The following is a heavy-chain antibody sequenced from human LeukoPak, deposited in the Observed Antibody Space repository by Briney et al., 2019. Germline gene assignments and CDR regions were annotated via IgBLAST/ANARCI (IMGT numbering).Heavy chain of an antibody. Sequence: SVKVSCKASGGTFSSYAISWVRQAPGQGLEWMGGIIPIFGTANYAQKFQGRVTITTDESTSTAYMELSSLRSEDTAVYYCARATYYYDSSGYNYFDYWGQGTLVTVSS. J-gene: IGHJ4*02. CDR1: GGTFSSYA. V-gene: IGHV1-69*05. CDR3: ARATYYYDSSGYNYFDY. D-gene: IGHD3-22*01. CDR2: IIPIFGTA.